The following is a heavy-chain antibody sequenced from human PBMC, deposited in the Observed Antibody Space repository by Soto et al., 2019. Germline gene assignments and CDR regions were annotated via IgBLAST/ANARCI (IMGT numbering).Heavy chain of an antibody. J-gene: IGHJ6*02. CDR1: GGTFSSYA. CDR2: IIPIFGTA. CDR3: ARGKSPYDYGDRYYYYYYGMDV. V-gene: IGHV1-69*01. D-gene: IGHD4-17*01. Sequence: QVQLVQSGAEVKKPGSSVKVSCKASGGTFSSYAISWVRQAPGQGLEWMGGIIPIFGTANYAQKFQGRGTSTADESTSTAYIELSSLRSEETAVYYCARGKSPYDYGDRYYYYYYGMDVWGQGTTVTVSS.